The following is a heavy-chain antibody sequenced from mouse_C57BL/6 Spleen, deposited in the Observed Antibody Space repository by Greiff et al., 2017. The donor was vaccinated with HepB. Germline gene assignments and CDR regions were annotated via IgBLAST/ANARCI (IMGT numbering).Heavy chain of an antibody. CDR3: TREGIYDGYPFAY. CDR1: GYTFTDYE. V-gene: IGHV1-15*01. J-gene: IGHJ3*01. D-gene: IGHD2-3*01. Sequence: QVQLQQSGAELVRPGASVTLSCKASGYTFTDYEMHWVKQTPVHGLEWIGAIDPETGGTAYNQKFKGKAILTADKSSSTAYMELRSLTSEDSAVYYWTREGIYDGYPFAYWGQGTLVTVSA. CDR2: IDPETGGT.